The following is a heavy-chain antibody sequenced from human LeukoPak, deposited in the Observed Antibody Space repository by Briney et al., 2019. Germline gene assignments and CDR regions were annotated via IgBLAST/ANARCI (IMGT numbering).Heavy chain of an antibody. CDR1: GFTFSSHV. D-gene: IGHD2-2*01. V-gene: IGHV3-23*01. CDR2: VSGSGGST. J-gene: IGHJ4*02. Sequence: GGSLRLSCAASGFTFSSHVMSWVRQAPGKGLEWVSAVSGSGGSTYYADSVKGRFTISRDNSKNTLYLQMNSLRAEDTAVYYCAKGGWLGYCSSTSCYWGFDYWGQGTLVTVSS. CDR3: AKGGWLGYCSSTSCYWGFDY.